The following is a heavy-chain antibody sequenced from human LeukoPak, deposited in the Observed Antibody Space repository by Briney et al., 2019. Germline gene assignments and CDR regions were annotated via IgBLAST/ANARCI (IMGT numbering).Heavy chain of an antibody. CDR2: IYYSGST. Sequence: SETLSLTCTVSGGSISSSSYYWGWIRQPPGKGLEWIGSIYYSGSTYYNPSLKSRVTISVDTSKNQFSLKLSSVTAADTAVYYCARHAIVVVIAIGPDAFDIWGQGTMATVSS. J-gene: IGHJ3*02. D-gene: IGHD2-21*01. CDR3: ARHAIVVVIAIGPDAFDI. V-gene: IGHV4-39*01. CDR1: GGSISSSSYY.